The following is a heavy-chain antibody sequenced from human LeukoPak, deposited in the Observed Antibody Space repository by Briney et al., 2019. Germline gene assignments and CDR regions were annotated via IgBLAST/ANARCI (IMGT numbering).Heavy chain of an antibody. CDR3: ARYRRARAYLGY. J-gene: IGHJ4*02. D-gene: IGHD3-10*01. V-gene: IGHV1-2*02. CDR2: INPNSRGT. CDR1: GYTFTAYY. Sequence: ASVKVSCTASGYTFTAYYMHWVRQAPGQGLEWMRWINPNSRGTNYAQKFQGRVTMTRDASISTAYMELSRLRSDDTAVYYCARYRRARAYLGYWGQGTLVTVSS.